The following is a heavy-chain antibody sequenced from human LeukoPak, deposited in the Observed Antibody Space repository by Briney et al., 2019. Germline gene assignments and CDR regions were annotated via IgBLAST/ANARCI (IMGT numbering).Heavy chain of an antibody. V-gene: IGHV4-4*07. Sequence: SETLSLTCTVSGGSINNYYWRWIRQPAGKGLEWIGRIYTRGSTNYNPSLKSRVTMSVDTSKNQFSLKLSSVTAADTAVYYCARGRYCSADICSGGDAFDIWGQGTMVSVSS. CDR2: IYTRGST. J-gene: IGHJ3*02. CDR3: ARGRYCSADICSGGDAFDI. D-gene: IGHD2-15*01. CDR1: GGSINNYY.